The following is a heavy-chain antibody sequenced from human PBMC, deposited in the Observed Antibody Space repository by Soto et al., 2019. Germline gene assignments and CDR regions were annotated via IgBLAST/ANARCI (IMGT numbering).Heavy chain of an antibody. CDR1: GGTFSSYA. CDR2: IIPIFGTA. CDR3: ARDRAAAGPGGGMDV. Sequence: VASVKVSCKASGGTFSSYAISWARQAPGQGLEWMGGIIPIFGTANYAQKFQGRVTITADESTSTAYMELSSLRSEDTAVYYCARDRAAAGPGGGMDVWGQGTTVTVSS. J-gene: IGHJ6*02. V-gene: IGHV1-69*13. D-gene: IGHD6-13*01.